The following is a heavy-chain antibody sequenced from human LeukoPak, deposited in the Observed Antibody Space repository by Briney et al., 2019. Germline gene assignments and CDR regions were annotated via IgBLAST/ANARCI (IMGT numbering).Heavy chain of an antibody. CDR3: ARGTQPEYYDFWSGYPEVGGMDV. CDR2: ISSSSSYI. Sequence: GGSLRLSCAASGFTFSSYSMNWVRQAPGKGLEWVSSISSSSSYIHYADSVKGRFTISRDNAKNSLYLQMNSLRAEDTAVYYCARGTQPEYYDFWSGYPEVGGMDVWGQGTTVTVSS. CDR1: GFTFSSYS. V-gene: IGHV3-21*01. J-gene: IGHJ6*02. D-gene: IGHD3-3*01.